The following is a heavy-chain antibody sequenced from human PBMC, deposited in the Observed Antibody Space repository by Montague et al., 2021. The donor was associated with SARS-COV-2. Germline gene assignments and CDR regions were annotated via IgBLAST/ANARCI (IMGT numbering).Heavy chain of an antibody. D-gene: IGHD3-22*01. V-gene: IGHV3-7*05. CDR2: IKQDGSEK. Sequence: SLRLSCAASGFTFSTFWMTWVRQVPGKGLEWVANIKQDGSEKYYXDSVKGRFTISRDNAENSLYLQLDSLRAEDTAVYYCARGYDSSGYQYWGQGTLVTVSS. CDR1: GFTFSTFW. J-gene: IGHJ4*02. CDR3: ARGYDSSGYQY.